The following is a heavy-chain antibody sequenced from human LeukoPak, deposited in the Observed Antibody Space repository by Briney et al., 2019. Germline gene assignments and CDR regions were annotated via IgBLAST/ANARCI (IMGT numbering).Heavy chain of an antibody. CDR2: IWYDGSNK. D-gene: IGHD3-22*01. V-gene: IGHV3-33*01. CDR1: GFTFSSYG. CDR3: ARDRSPYYYDSSGYFSGPTFDY. Sequence: GGSLRLSCAASGFTFSSYGMHWVRQAPGKGLEWVAVIWYDGSNKYYADSVKGRFTISRDNSKNTLYLQMNSLRAEDTAVYYCARDRSPYYYDSSGYFSGPTFDYWGQGTLVTVSS. J-gene: IGHJ4*02.